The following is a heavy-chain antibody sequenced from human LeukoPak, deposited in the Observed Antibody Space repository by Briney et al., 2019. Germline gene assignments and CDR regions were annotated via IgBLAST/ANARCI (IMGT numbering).Heavy chain of an antibody. Sequence: GRSLRLSCAASGFTFSSYSMNWVRQAPGKGLEWVSSISSSSSYIYYADSVKGRFTISRDNAKNSLYLQMNSLRAEDTAAYHCAKGRNEDGDAALNYWGQGTLVTVSS. CDR1: GFTFSSYS. J-gene: IGHJ4*02. D-gene: IGHD4-17*01. CDR3: AKGRNEDGDAALNY. V-gene: IGHV3-21*04. CDR2: ISSSSSYI.